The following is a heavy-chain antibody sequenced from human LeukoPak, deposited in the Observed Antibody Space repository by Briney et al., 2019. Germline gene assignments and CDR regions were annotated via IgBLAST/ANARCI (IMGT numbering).Heavy chain of an antibody. Sequence: GRSLRLSCAASGFTFSSYAMHWVRQAPGKGLEWVAVISYDGSNKYYADSVKGRFTISRDNSKNTLYLQMNSLRAEDTAVYYCASEVGEAFDIWGQGTMVTVSS. J-gene: IGHJ3*02. CDR1: GFTFSSYA. D-gene: IGHD3-16*01. CDR3: ASEVGEAFDI. V-gene: IGHV3-30-3*01. CDR2: ISYDGSNK.